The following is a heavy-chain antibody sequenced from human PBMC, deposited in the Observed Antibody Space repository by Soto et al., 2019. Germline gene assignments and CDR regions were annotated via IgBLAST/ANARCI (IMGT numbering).Heavy chain of an antibody. Sequence: QVQLQESGPGLVKPSQTLSLTCTVSGGSISSGGYYWSWIRQHPGKGLEWIGYIYYSGSTYYNLSLRSRVTISVDTSKNQFSLKLSSVTAADTAVYYCARGDYDSSGYDYWGQGTLVTVSS. CDR2: IYYSGST. CDR3: ARGDYDSSGYDY. V-gene: IGHV4-31*03. D-gene: IGHD3-22*01. J-gene: IGHJ4*02. CDR1: GGSISSGGYY.